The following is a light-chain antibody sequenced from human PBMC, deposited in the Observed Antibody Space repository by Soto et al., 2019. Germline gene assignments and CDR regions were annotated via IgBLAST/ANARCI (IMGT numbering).Light chain of an antibody. V-gene: IGKV1-5*03. CDR1: QSIGDW. CDR2: KAS. Sequence: DIQMTQSPSTLSASVGDRVSITCRASQSIGDWLAWYQQKPGKAPKLLIYKASNLQSGVPSRFSGSGSGTDFTLTIISLQPDDVAAYYCQHYDSYSPTWTFGQGTKVDIK. J-gene: IGKJ1*01. CDR3: QHYDSYSPTWT.